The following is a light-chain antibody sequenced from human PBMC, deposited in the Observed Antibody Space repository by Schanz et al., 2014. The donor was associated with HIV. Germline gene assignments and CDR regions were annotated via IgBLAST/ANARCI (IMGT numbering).Light chain of an antibody. Sequence: QAVLTQPPSASGTPGQRVTISCSGSSSTFRSNAVNWYQQLPGTAPKLLIYGTDHRPSGVPDRFSGSGSDTSASLAISGLQSEDEADYYCAGWDDSLNVWVFGGGTKLTVL. J-gene: IGLJ3*02. V-gene: IGLV1-44*01. CDR2: GTD. CDR3: AGWDDSLNVWV. CDR1: SSTFRSNA.